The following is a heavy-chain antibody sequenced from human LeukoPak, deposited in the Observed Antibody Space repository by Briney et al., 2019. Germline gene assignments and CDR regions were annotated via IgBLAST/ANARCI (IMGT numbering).Heavy chain of an antibody. CDR1: GVSISSYY. D-gene: IGHD2-15*01. J-gene: IGHJ5*02. Sequence: KPSETLSLTCTVSGVSISSYYWSWIGQAAGKGLEWIGRINTSGNTNYNPSLKSRVSLSVDTSKNQFSLKLSSVTAADTAVYYCARIYCDGGGCYWFDPWGQGTLVTVSS. CDR3: ARIYCDGGGCYWFDP. V-gene: IGHV4-4*07. CDR2: INTSGNT.